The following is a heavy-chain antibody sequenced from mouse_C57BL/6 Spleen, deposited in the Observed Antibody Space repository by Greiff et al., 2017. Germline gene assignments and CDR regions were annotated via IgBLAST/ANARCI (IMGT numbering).Heavy chain of an antibody. CDR3: AREGGYYGFGYFDV. CDR1: GYTFTSYW. CDR2: INPSSGYT. D-gene: IGHD2-2*01. V-gene: IGHV1-7*01. J-gene: IGHJ1*03. Sequence: QVHVKQSGAELAKPGASVKLSCKASGYTFTSYWMHWVKQRPGQGLEWIGYINPSSGYTKYNQKFKDKATLTADKSYSTAYMQLSSLTYEVSAVYYCAREGGYYGFGYFDVWGTGTTVTVSS.